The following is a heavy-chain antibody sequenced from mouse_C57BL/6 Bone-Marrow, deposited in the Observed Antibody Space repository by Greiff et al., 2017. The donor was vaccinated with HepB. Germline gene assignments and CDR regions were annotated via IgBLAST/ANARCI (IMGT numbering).Heavy chain of an antibody. J-gene: IGHJ3*01. Sequence: EVQLQQSGAGLVQPGGSLKLSCAASGFTFSDYYMYWVSQTPEKSLEWVEYISNGGGSTYYTDTVKGRFTITRDNTKNTLYLQMSRLKSEDTAIYYCARHQIYDGCRGFAYWGQGTLVTVSA. V-gene: IGHV5-12*01. CDR3: ARHQIYDGCRGFAY. CDR1: GFTFSDYY. CDR2: ISNGGGST. D-gene: IGHD2-2*01.